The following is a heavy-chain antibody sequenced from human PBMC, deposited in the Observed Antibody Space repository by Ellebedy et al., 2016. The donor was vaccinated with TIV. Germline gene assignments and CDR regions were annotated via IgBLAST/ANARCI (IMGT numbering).Heavy chain of an antibody. Sequence: GESLKISCAASGFTFSDFYMNWIRQAPGKGLEWISYISDSANTIKYADSVKGRFTVSRDNAKNSLYLQMNSLRADDTAVYYCARVLGYGGSRYYFDYWGQGTLVTVSS. V-gene: IGHV3-11*01. CDR3: ARVLGYGGSRYYFDY. D-gene: IGHD5-12*01. CDR1: GFTFSDFY. CDR2: ISDSANTI. J-gene: IGHJ4*02.